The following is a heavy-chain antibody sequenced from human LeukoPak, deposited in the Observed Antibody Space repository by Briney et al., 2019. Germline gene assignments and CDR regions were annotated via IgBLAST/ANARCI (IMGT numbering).Heavy chain of an antibody. CDR3: AKGWKNDYVWGNWFDP. CDR2: ITGSGGTI. D-gene: IGHD3-16*01. Sequence: GGSLRLSCAASGFTFSNYAMTWVRQAPGKGLEWVSAITGSGGTIYYADSVKGRFTISRDTSKNTLYLQMNGLRAEDTAVYYCAKGWKNDYVWGNWFDPWGQGTLVTVSS. V-gene: IGHV3-23*01. J-gene: IGHJ5*02. CDR1: GFTFSNYA.